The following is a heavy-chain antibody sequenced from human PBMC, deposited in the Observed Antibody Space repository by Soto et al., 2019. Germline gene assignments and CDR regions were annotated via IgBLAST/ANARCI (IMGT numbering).Heavy chain of an antibody. J-gene: IGHJ4*02. V-gene: IGHV3-74*01. D-gene: IGHD3-9*01. CDR1: GFTFSSYW. CDR3: AAHSYDILTGYFDSFDY. CDR2: INSDGSST. Sequence: GGSLRLSCAASGFTFSSYWMHWVRQAPGKGLVWVSRINSDGSSTSYADSVKGRFTISRDNAKNTLYLQMNSLRAEDTAVYYCAAHSYDILTGYFDSFDYWGQGTLVTVSS.